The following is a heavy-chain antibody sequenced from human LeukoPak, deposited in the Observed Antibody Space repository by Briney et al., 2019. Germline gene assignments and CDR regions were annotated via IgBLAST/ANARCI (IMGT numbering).Heavy chain of an antibody. Sequence: PGGSLRLSCAASGFTFSSYWMHWVRQAPGKGLVWVSRINTDGSSTSYADSVKGRFTISRDNANNSLYLQMNSLRAEDTAVYYCARDVGQWLVHDAFDIWGQGTMVTVSS. V-gene: IGHV3-74*01. CDR2: INTDGSST. CDR3: ARDVGQWLVHDAFDI. CDR1: GFTFSSYW. D-gene: IGHD6-19*01. J-gene: IGHJ3*02.